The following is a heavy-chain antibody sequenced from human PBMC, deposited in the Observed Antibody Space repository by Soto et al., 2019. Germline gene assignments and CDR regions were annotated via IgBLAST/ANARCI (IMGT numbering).Heavy chain of an antibody. Sequence: QVPLVESGGGVVQPGRSLRLSCAASGFTFSSYGMHWVRQAPGKGLEWVAVMSYDGSSKYYADSVKGRFIISRDNSKNMLYLQMNSLRAEDTAVYYCAKDRNQWLVRFFFDYWGQGTLVTVSS. CDR3: AKDRNQWLVRFFFDY. CDR2: MSYDGSSK. J-gene: IGHJ4*02. D-gene: IGHD6-19*01. CDR1: GFTFSSYG. V-gene: IGHV3-30*18.